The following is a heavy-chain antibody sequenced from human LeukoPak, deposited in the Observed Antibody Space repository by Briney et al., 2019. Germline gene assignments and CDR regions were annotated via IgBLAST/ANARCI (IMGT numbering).Heavy chain of an antibody. CDR2: INSDGSST. D-gene: IGHD6-13*01. CDR1: GFTFSSYW. V-gene: IGHV3-74*01. Sequence: PGGSLRLSCAASGFTFSSYWMHWVRQAPGKGLVWVSRINSDGSSTSYADSVKGRFTISRDNAKNTLYLQMNSLRAEDTAVYYCARGGPRGSPLAAAADYWGQGTLVTVSS. CDR3: ARGGPRGSPLAAAADY. J-gene: IGHJ4*02.